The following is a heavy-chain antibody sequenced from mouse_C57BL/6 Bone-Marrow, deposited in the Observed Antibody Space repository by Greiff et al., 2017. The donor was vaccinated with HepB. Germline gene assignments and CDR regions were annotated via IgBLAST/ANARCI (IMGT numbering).Heavy chain of an antibody. D-gene: IGHD1-1*01. Sequence: VQLQQSGPELVKPGASVKISCKASGYAFSSSWMNWVKQRPGKGLEWIGRIYPGDGDTNYNGKFKGKATLTADKSSSTAYMQLSSLTSEDSAVYFCAYYGSIYAMDYWGQGTSVTV. CDR1: GYAFSSSW. V-gene: IGHV1-82*01. CDR2: IYPGDGDT. CDR3: AYYGSIYAMDY. J-gene: IGHJ4*01.